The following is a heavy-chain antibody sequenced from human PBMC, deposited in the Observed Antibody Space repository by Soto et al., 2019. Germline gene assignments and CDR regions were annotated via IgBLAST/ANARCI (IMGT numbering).Heavy chain of an antibody. D-gene: IGHD1-26*01. CDR1: GGSISSGGYY. V-gene: IGHV4-31*03. CDR3: AGIYRGSPGGTLRY. Sequence: QVQLQESGPGLVKPSQTLSLTCTVSGGSISSGGYYWSWIRQHPGKGLEWIGYIYYSGSTYYNPSLKRRVILSVDTSKNQFSLKLSSVTAADTAVYYCAGIYRGSPGGTLRYWGQGTLVTVSS. CDR2: IYYSGST. J-gene: IGHJ4*02.